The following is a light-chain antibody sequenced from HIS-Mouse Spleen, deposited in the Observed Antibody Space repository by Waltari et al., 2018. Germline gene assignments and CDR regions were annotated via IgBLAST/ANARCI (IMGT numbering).Light chain of an antibody. Sequence: SYELTQPPSVSVSPGQTARITCSGDALPKKYAYWYQQNSGQAPVLVIDEDSKIPSGIPERFSGSSAGTMATLTISGAQVEDEADYYCYSTDSSGNHRVFGGGTKLTVL. CDR2: EDS. J-gene: IGLJ2*01. V-gene: IGLV3-10*01. CDR3: YSTDSSGNHRV. CDR1: ALPKKY.